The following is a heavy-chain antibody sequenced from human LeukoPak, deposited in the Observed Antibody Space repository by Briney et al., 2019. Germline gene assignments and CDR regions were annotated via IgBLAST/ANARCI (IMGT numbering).Heavy chain of an antibody. CDR1: GFTVSSNY. D-gene: IGHD3-22*01. CDR2: IYSGGST. CDR3: ARGRSSGYYDPGYFDY. V-gene: IGHV3-66*01. J-gene: IGHJ4*02. Sequence: GGSLRLSCAASGFTVSSNYMSWVRQAPGKGLERVSVIYSGGSTYYADSVKGRFTISRDNSKNTLYLQMNSLRAEDTAVYYCARGRSSGYYDPGYFDYWGQGTLVTVSS.